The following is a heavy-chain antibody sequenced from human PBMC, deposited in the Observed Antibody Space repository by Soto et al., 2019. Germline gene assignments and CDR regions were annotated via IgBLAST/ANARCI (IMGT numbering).Heavy chain of an antibody. CDR2: ISSSSSII. CDR1: GFTFSTYN. D-gene: IGHD5-12*01. CDR3: VRFPGSVASFDY. Sequence: GGSLRLSCAASGFTFSTYNMNWVRQAPGRGLQWVSYISSSSSIIYYADSVRGRFTISRDNAKNSLYLQMNSLRAEDTAVYYCVRFPGSVASFDYWGQGTLVTVSS. V-gene: IGHV3-48*01. J-gene: IGHJ4*02.